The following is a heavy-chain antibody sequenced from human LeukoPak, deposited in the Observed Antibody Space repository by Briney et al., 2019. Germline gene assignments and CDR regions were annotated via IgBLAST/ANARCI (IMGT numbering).Heavy chain of an antibody. CDR3: AKGSGINHYHWIDP. Sequence: GGSLRLSCAASEFTFSNYAMNWVRQAPGKGLEWVSGISGGGGGTYYADSVKGRFTISRDNSKNTLYLQMDSLRAEDTALYYCAKGSGINHYHWIDPWGQGTLVTVSS. D-gene: IGHD1-14*01. CDR2: ISGGGGGT. CDR1: EFTFSNYA. V-gene: IGHV3-23*01. J-gene: IGHJ5*02.